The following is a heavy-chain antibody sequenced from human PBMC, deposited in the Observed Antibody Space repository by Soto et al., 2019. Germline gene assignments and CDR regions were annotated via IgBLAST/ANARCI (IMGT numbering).Heavy chain of an antibody. J-gene: IGHJ6*02. V-gene: IGHV3-53*01. D-gene: IGHD3-22*01. CDR2: IYSGGST. Sequence: PGGSLRLSCAASGFTVSSNYMSWVRQAPGKGLEWGSVIYSGGSTYYADSVKGRFTISRDNSKNTLYLQMNSLRAEDTAVYYCARGTDYYDSSGYLQYYYYGMHVWGQGTTVTVPS. CDR3: ARGTDYYDSSGYLQYYYYGMHV. CDR1: GFTVSSNY.